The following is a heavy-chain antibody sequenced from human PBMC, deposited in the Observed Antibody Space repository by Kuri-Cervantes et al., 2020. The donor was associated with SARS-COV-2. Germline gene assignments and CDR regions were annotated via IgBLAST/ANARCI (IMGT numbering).Heavy chain of an antibody. J-gene: IGHJ4*02. CDR2: INPSGGST. CDR1: GGTFSSYA. CDR3: ARDGRPTKFDY. V-gene: IGHV1-46*01. Sequence: ASVKVSCKASGGTFSSYAISWVRQAPGQGLEWMGIINPSGGSTSYAQKFQGRVTMTRDTSTSTVYMELSSLRSEDTAVYYCARDGRPTKFDYWGQGTLVTVSS.